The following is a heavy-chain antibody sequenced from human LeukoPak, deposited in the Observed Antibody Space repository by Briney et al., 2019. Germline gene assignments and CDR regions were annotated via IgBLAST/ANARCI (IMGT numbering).Heavy chain of an antibody. CDR2: IIPILGIA. V-gene: IGHV1-69*04. CDR3: ATHNPLDGYND. CDR1: GGTFSSYA. J-gene: IGHJ4*02. Sequence: GASVKVSCKASGGTFSSYAISWVRQAPGQGLEWMGRIIPILGIANYAQKFQGRVTITADKSTSTAYMGLSSLRSEDTAVYYCATHNPLDGYNDWGQGTLVTVSS. D-gene: IGHD5-24*01.